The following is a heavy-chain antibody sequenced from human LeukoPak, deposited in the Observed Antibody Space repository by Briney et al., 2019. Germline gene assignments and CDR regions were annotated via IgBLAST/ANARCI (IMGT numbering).Heavy chain of an antibody. J-gene: IGHJ4*02. D-gene: IGHD3-10*01. CDR3: APLETMVRAFDY. CDR1: GFTFSTYA. Sequence: PGGSLRLSCAASGFTFSTYAMSWVRQAPGKGLEWVSSVGGGGGSTYYADSVKGRFTISRDNSKNTLYLQMNSLRAEDTAVYYCAPLETMVRAFDYWGQGTLVTVSS. V-gene: IGHV3-23*01. CDR2: VGGGGGST.